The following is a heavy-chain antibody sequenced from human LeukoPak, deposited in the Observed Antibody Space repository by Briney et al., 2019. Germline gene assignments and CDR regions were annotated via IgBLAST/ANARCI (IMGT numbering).Heavy chain of an antibody. D-gene: IGHD3-9*01. CDR3: ARDLDDMSNWFDP. CDR2: IYHSGST. J-gene: IGHJ5*02. Sequence: SETLSLTCVVYGGSFSGYHWSWIRQSPGKGLEWIGSIYHSGSTYYNPSLKSRVTISVDTSKNQFSLKLSSVTAADTAVYYCARDLDDMSNWFDPWGQGTLVTVSS. V-gene: IGHV4-34*01. CDR1: GGSFSGYH.